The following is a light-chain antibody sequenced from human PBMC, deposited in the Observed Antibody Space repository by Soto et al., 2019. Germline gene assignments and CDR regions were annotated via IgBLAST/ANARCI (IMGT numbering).Light chain of an antibody. J-gene: IGLJ2*01. V-gene: IGLV2-14*01. CDR1: SSDVGGYNY. CDR3: SSYTSSITVL. Sequence: QSALTQPASVSGSPGQSITISCTGTSSDVGGYNYVSWYQQHPGKAPKLMIYDVSNRPSGVSNRFSGSKSGNTASLTISGLQAEDEADYYCSSYTSSITVLFGGGTKLTVL. CDR2: DVS.